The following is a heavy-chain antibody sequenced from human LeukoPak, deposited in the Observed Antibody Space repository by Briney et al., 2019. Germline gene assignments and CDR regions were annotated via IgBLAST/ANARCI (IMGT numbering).Heavy chain of an antibody. CDR1: GFTFSDYY. Sequence: PGGSLRLSCAASGFTFSDYYMSWIRQPPGKGLEGVYYISSSGSTIYYADSVKGRFTISRDNAKNSLYLQMNSLRAEDTAVYYCAREVEYYGSGGFDPWGQGTLVTVSS. CDR3: AREVEYYGSGGFDP. CDR2: ISSSGSTI. V-gene: IGHV3-11*01. D-gene: IGHD3-10*01. J-gene: IGHJ5*02.